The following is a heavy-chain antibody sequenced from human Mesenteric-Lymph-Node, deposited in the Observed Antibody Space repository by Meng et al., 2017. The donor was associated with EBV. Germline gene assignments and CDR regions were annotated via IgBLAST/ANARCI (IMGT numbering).Heavy chain of an antibody. CDR3: ASLTVTNGFDVDY. CDR2: LNYSGST. J-gene: IGHJ4*02. Sequence: VRLRQSGPGPVQPSETLSLTCNVYRGSTSSYYWSWIRQPPEKGLEWIGSLNYSGSTNYNPSLESRVTISVDTSKNQISLKLRSVTAADTAVYYCASLTVTNGFDVDYWGQGTLVTVSS. V-gene: IGHV4-59*01. CDR1: RGSTSSYY. D-gene: IGHD4-17*01.